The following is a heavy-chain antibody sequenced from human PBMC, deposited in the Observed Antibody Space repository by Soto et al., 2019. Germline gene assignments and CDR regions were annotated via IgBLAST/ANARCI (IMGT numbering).Heavy chain of an antibody. D-gene: IGHD3-16*01. Sequence: SETLSLTGTVSGASISGFYWSWIRKSAGKGLEWIGRIYATGSTDYNPSLKSRVMMSVDTSKTQFSLKLRSVTAADTAEYYCGRDEPKSLRDWFDPWGQGISATVSS. V-gene: IGHV4-4*07. J-gene: IGHJ5*02. CDR2: IYATGST. CDR1: GASISGFY. CDR3: GRDEPKSLRDWFDP.